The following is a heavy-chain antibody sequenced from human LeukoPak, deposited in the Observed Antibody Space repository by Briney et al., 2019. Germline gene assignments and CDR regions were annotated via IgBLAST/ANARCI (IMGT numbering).Heavy chain of an antibody. CDR2: IYTSGST. D-gene: IGHD3-22*01. Sequence: SETLSLTCTVSGGSISSHYWSWIRQPAGKGLEWLGRIYTSGSTNYNPSLKSRVTMSVDTSKNQFSLKLSSVTAADTAVYYCAGGKYYYDSSGYPRYYYFDYWGQGTLVTVSS. CDR1: GGSISSHY. V-gene: IGHV4-4*07. CDR3: AGGKYYYDSSGYPRYYYFDY. J-gene: IGHJ4*02.